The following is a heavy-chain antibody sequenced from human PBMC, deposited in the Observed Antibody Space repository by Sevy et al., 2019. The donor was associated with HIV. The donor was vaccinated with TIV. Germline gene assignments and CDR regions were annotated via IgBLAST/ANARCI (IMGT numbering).Heavy chain of an antibody. CDR2: ISSSSSDI. CDR1: GFTFSSYS. CDR3: ARDVVAVAGTGYYYYGMDV. V-gene: IGHV3-21*01. J-gene: IGHJ6*02. D-gene: IGHD6-19*01. Sequence: GGSLRLSCAASGFTFSSYSMNWVRQAPGKGLEWVSSISSSSSDIYYADSVKGRFTNSRDNAKNSLYLQMNSLRAEDTAVDYGARDVVAVAGTGYYYYGMDVWGQGTTVTVSS.